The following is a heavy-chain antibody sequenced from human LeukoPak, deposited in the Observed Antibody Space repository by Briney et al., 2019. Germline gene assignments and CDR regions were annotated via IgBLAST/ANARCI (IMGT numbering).Heavy chain of an antibody. CDR2: MNPNSGNT. CDR1: GYTFTSYD. Sequence: ASVKVSCKASGYTFTSYDINWVRQATGQGLEWMGWMNPNSGNTGYAQKFQGRVTMTRNTSISTAYMELSSLRSEDTAMYYCARGGYSSGWHDLYYFDYWGQGTLVTVSS. CDR3: ARGGYSSGWHDLYYFDY. V-gene: IGHV1-8*01. J-gene: IGHJ4*02. D-gene: IGHD6-19*01.